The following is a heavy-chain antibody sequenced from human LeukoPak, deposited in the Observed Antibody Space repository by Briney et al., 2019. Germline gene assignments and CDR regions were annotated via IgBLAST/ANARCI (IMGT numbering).Heavy chain of an antibody. CDR3: AREVAAAGTPMSG. CDR2: MNPNSGNT. D-gene: IGHD6-13*01. V-gene: IGHV1-8*01. CDR1: GYTFTRYD. J-gene: IGHJ4*02. Sequence: ASAKVSCKASGYTFTRYDINWVRQAPGQGLEWMGWMNPNSGNTGYAQKFQGRVTMTRNTSISTAYMELSSLRSEDTAVYYCAREVAAAGTPMSGWGQGTLVTVSS.